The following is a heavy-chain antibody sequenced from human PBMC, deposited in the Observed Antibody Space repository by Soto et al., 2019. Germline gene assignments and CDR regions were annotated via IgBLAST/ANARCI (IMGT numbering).Heavy chain of an antibody. D-gene: IGHD4-17*01. V-gene: IGHV4-39*01. J-gene: IGHJ4*02. Sequence: SETLSLTRTVSGGSISSSSYYWGWIRQPPGKGLEWIGSIYYSGSTYYNPSLKSRVTISVDTSKNQFSLKLSAVTAADTAVYYCARVGPTVVTPHFDYWGQGTLVTVSS. CDR1: GGSISSSSYY. CDR3: ARVGPTVVTPHFDY. CDR2: IYYSGST.